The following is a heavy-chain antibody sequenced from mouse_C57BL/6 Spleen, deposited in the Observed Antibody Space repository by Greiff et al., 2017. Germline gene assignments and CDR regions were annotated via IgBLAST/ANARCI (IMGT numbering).Heavy chain of an antibody. CDR1: GYTFTSYW. CDR2: IYPGNSDT. J-gene: IGHJ4*01. CDR3: TRGDYDVDYAMDY. Sequence: VQLQQSGTVLARPGASVKMSCKTSGYTFTSYWMHWVKQRPGQGLEWIGAIYPGNSDTSYNQKFKGKAKLTAVTSASTAYMELSSLTNEDSAVYYCTRGDYDVDYAMDYWGQGTSVTVSS. V-gene: IGHV1-5*01. D-gene: IGHD2-4*01.